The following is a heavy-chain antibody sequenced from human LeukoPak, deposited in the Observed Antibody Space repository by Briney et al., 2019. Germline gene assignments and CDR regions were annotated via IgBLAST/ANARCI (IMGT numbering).Heavy chain of an antibody. J-gene: IGHJ4*02. CDR2: IYYSGTT. CDR3: ARDFDY. V-gene: IGHV4-39*07. Sequence: SETLSLTCTVSGGSISSSSYYWGWIRQPPGKGLEWIGSIYYSGTTYYNPSLKSRVTISVDTSKNQFSLMLGSVTAADTAVYYCARDFDYWGRGTLVTVSS. CDR1: GGSISSSSYY.